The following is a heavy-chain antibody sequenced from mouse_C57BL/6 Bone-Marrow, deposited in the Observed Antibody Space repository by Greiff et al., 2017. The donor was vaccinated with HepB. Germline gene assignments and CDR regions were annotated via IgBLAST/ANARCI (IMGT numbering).Heavy chain of an antibody. CDR3: ARWSVRMNTVPCAY. J-gene: IGHJ3*01. CDR2: SYPRSGNT. CDR1: GYTFTSYG. V-gene: IGHV1-81*01. Sequence: VQVVESGAELARPGASVKLSCKASGYTFTSYGISWVKQRTGQGLEWIGESYPRSGNTYNNEKFKGKATRTADKSSSTAKMELRSLTAEDSAVYFSARWSVRMNTVPCAYWGQGTLVTVSA. D-gene: IGHD2-4*01.